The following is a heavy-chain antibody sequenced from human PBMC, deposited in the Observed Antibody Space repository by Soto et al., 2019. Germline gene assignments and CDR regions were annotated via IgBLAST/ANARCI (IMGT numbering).Heavy chain of an antibody. V-gene: IGHV1-46*01. Sequence: ASVKVSCKASGYTFTSYYMHWVRQAPGQGLEWMGIINPSGSSTSYAQKFQGRVTMTRDTSTSTVYMELSSLRSEDTAVYYCARDTPQTVTTEGHYYYYGMDVWGQGTTVTVS. CDR3: ARDTPQTVTTEGHYYYYGMDV. D-gene: IGHD4-17*01. CDR2: INPSGSST. J-gene: IGHJ6*02. CDR1: GYTFTSYY.